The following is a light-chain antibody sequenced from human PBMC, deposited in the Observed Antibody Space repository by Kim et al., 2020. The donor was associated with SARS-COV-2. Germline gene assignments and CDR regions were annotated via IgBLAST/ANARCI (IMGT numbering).Light chain of an antibody. CDR1: ESIGDW. J-gene: IGKJ2*01. CDR3: QQYHGHSYA. CDR2: KAS. V-gene: IGKV1-5*03. Sequence: DIQMTQSPSTLSASVGDRVTITCRATESIGDWLTWYQQKPGKPPNLLIYKASNLESGVPSRFSGSGSGTEFTLTINSLQPEDFATYYCQQYHGHSYAFGQGTKLEI.